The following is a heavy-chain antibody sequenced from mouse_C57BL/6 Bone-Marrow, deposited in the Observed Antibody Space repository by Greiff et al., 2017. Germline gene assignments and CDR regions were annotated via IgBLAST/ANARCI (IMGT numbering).Heavy chain of an antibody. D-gene: IGHD1-1*01. CDR3: AIEIYYYYFDY. CDR1: GYAFSSSW. V-gene: IGHV1-82*01. J-gene: IGHJ2*01. Sequence: QVQLQQSGPELVKPGASVKISCKASGYAFSSSWMNWVKQRPGKGLEWIGRIYPGDGDTNYNGKFKGKATLTADKSSSTAYMQLSSLTSEDSAVYFCAIEIYYYYFDYWGQGTTLTVSS. CDR2: IYPGDGDT.